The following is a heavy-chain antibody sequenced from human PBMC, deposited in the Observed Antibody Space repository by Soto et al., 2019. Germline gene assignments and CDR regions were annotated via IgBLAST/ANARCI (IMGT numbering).Heavy chain of an antibody. Sequence: QVQLQESGPGLVKPSETLSLTCTVSGGSISGYYWSWIRQPPGKGLQWIGYIYSSGSTNYNPSLKSRVTISVDTSKNQFSLNLSSMTAADTAVYYCARQRRDFDYWGQGSLVTVSS. J-gene: IGHJ4*02. V-gene: IGHV4-59*08. CDR3: ARQRRDFDY. CDR2: IYSSGST. CDR1: GGSISGYY.